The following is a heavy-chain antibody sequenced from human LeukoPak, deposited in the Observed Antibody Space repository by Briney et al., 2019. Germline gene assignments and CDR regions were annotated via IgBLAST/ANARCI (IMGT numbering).Heavy chain of an antibody. Sequence: GGSLRLSCAASGFTFTSCAMSWVRQVPGKGLEWVSSISSSGSNTYYADSVRGRLTISRDNSKNTVYLQMNSLRAEDTAVYYCAKRFSHLDYWGQGTLVTVSS. D-gene: IGHD2/OR15-2a*01. CDR2: ISSSGSNT. CDR3: AKRFSHLDY. V-gene: IGHV3-23*01. CDR1: GFTFTSCA. J-gene: IGHJ4*02.